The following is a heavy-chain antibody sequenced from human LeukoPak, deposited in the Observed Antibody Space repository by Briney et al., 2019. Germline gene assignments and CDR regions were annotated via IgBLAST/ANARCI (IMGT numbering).Heavy chain of an antibody. CDR1: GGSISSYH. J-gene: IGHJ4*02. D-gene: IGHD1-26*01. CDR3: ARVRVSGSYLYYFDY. CDR2: ILTSGST. Sequence: SETLSLTCTVSGGSISSYHWSWVRQPPGKGLEWIGYILTSGSTNYNPSLKSRLTISVDTSTNQFTLKLGSVTAADTAVYYCARVRVSGSYLYYFDYWGQGTLVTVSS. V-gene: IGHV4-4*09.